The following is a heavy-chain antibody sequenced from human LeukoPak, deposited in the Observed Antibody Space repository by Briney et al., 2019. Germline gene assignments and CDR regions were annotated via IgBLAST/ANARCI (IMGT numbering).Heavy chain of an antibody. Sequence: SETLSLTCAVYGGSFSGYYWSWIRQPPGKGLEWIGEINHSGSTNYNPSLKSRVTISVDTSKNQSPLKLSSVTAADTAVYYCARGHTTVPYRSWGQGTLVTVSS. J-gene: IGHJ4*02. V-gene: IGHV4-34*01. CDR3: ARGHTTVPYRS. CDR1: GGSFSGYY. D-gene: IGHD4-17*01. CDR2: INHSGST.